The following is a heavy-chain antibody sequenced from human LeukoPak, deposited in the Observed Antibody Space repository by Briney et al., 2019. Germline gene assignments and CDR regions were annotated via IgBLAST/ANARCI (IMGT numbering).Heavy chain of an antibody. CDR2: ISWNSGYI. V-gene: IGHV3-9*03. Sequence: GGSLRLSCAASGFTFDDYAMHWVRQAPGKGLEWVSGISWNSGYIVYADSVKGRFTISRDNAKNSLYLQMNSLRAEDMALYYCAKAHGDNLAWGFDIWGQGTMVTVSS. J-gene: IGHJ3*02. CDR3: AKAHGDNLAWGFDI. D-gene: IGHD4-23*01. CDR1: GFTFDDYA.